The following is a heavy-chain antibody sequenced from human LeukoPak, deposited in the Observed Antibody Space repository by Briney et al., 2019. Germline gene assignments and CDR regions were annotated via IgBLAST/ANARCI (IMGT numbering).Heavy chain of an antibody. CDR1: GYTFTSYD. D-gene: IGHD1-1*01. J-gene: IGHJ5*02. Sequence: GASVKVSCKASGYTFTSYDINWVRQATGQGLEWMGWMNPNSGNTGYAQKFQGRVTMTRNTSISTAYMELSSLRSEDTAVYYCAGAGRGYNWFDPWGQGTLVTISS. CDR2: MNPNSGNT. V-gene: IGHV1-8*01. CDR3: AGAGRGYNWFDP.